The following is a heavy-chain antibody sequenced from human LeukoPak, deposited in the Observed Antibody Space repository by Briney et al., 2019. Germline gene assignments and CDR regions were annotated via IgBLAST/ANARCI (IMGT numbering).Heavy chain of an antibody. V-gene: IGHV4-30-2*01. CDR3: ASQNYYDRPMVAFDI. J-gene: IGHJ3*02. CDR1: GGSISSGGYS. CDR2: IYHSGSS. D-gene: IGHD3-22*01. Sequence: SETLSLTCAVSGGSISSGGYSWSWIRPPPGQGLEWIGYIYHSGSSYYNPSHKSRVTISVDRSNNQYSLKLSPVTDADTAVYYGASQNYYDRPMVAFDIWGQGTMVTVSS.